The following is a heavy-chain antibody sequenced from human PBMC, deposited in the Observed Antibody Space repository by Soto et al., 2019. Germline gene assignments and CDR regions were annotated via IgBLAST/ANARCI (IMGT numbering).Heavy chain of an antibody. V-gene: IGHV1-46*01. CDR3: ARGVIDHDNYETIGYCFDH. J-gene: IGHJ4*02. CDR1: GYTFTKFH. Sequence: QVQLIQFGAEVKKPGASVKVSCRASGYTFTKFHFHWVRHAPGQGLEWMVMIDPSSGVTRDDQRFQAIMSMNRRPATSSVYMELRGLTSEDTAVYYCARGVIDHDNYETIGYCFDHWGPGTLVTVSS. D-gene: IGHD3-16*01. CDR2: IDPSSGVT.